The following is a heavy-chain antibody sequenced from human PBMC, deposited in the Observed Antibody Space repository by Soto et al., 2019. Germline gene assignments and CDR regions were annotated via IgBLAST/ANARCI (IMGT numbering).Heavy chain of an antibody. CDR2: ISWNSGSI. CDR3: AKGPLHYGSGTPHWFDP. V-gene: IGHV3-9*01. D-gene: IGHD3-10*01. J-gene: IGHJ5*02. CDR1: GFTFDDYS. Sequence: GGSLRLSCAASGFTFDDYSMHWVRQAPGKGLEWVSGISWNSGSIGYADSVKGRFTISRDNAKISLYLQMNSLRAEDTALYYCAKGPLHYGSGTPHWFDPWGQGTLVTVSS.